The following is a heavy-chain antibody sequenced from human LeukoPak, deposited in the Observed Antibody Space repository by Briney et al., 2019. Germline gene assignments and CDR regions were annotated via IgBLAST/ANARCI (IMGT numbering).Heavy chain of an antibody. V-gene: IGHV3-23*01. CDR1: GFTIISYA. J-gene: IGHJ4*02. Sequence: GGSLRLSCEASGFTIISYAMSWVRQAPGKGLEWFSAVSGTADDTYYAESVRGRFTISRDNSKNTPYLQMNSLRAEDAAVYFCAKATYYYDSYGYNGVFDYWGQGTLVTLSS. D-gene: IGHD3-22*01. CDR2: VSGTADDT. CDR3: AKATYYYDSYGYNGVFDY.